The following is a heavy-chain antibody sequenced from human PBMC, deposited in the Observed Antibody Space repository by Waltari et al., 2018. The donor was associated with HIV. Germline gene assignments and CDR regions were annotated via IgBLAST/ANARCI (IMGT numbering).Heavy chain of an antibody. J-gene: IGHJ6*02. V-gene: IGHV3-23*01. CDR2: ISGSGGST. CDR3: AKGCGSGYYYYGMDV. Sequence: EVQLLESGGGLVQPGGSLRLSCPASGFTFGSIARSGVRQAPGKGLEWVSAISGSGGSTYYADSVKGRFTISRDNSKNTLYLQMNSLRAEDTAVYYCAKGCGSGYYYYGMDVWGQGTTVTVSS. D-gene: IGHD2-21*01. CDR1: GFTFGSIA.